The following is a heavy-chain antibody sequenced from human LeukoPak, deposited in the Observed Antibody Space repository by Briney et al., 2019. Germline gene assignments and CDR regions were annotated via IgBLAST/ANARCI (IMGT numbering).Heavy chain of an antibody. D-gene: IGHD6-19*01. V-gene: IGHV3-9*01. J-gene: IGHJ4*02. Sequence: GRSLRLSCAASGFKFDNYAMHWVRQAPGKGLEWVSGIIWNSGSIAYANSVKGRFTISRDNAQNSLYLRMNSLRTEDTALYYCVGDKEQWMETLDYWGQGTLVTVSS. CDR3: VGDKEQWMETLDY. CDR1: GFKFDNYA. CDR2: IIWNSGSI.